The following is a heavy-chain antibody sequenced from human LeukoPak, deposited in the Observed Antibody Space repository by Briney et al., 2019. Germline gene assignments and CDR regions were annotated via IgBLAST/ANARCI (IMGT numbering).Heavy chain of an antibody. V-gene: IGHV1-18*01. J-gene: IGHJ5*02. Sequence: ASVKVSCKASGYTFRQYSISLVRQAPGKGFEWMGWVSPSHTTRIYAQAFQGRVSMTADTNTNTVSMDLRSLRFDDTAVYYCARGRLRPYYYGSGRPWATADEGDWFDPWGQGTLVTVSS. CDR3: ARGRLRPYYYGSGRPWATADEGDWFDP. CDR2: VSPSHTTR. D-gene: IGHD3-10*01. CDR1: GYTFRQYS.